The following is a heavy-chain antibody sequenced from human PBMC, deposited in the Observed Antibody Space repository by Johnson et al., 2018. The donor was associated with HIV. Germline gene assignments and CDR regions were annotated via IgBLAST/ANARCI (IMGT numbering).Heavy chain of an antibody. Sequence: EVQLVESGGGVVRPGGSLRLSCAASGFTFDDYGMSWVRQVPGKGLEWVSSINWSGGSTGYADSVKGRFAISRDNAKNSLYLQMNSLRAEDTALYYCARDVWDNMACDGCDIWGQGTMVTVSS. V-gene: IGHV3-20*04. CDR2: INWSGGST. CDR1: GFTFDDYG. CDR3: ARDVWDNMACDGCDI. J-gene: IGHJ3*02. D-gene: IGHD2-8*01.